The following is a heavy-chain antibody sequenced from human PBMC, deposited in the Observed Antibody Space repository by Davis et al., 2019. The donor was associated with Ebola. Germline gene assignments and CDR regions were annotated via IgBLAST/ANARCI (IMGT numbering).Heavy chain of an antibody. CDR2: ITSFGGST. J-gene: IGHJ4*02. CDR3: VRSAFSMPLDF. CDR1: GFTFTTFA. V-gene: IGHV3-23*01. Sequence: GESLKISCSASGFTFTTFAMSWVRQAPGKGLEWVSTITSFGGSTFYADSVKGRFSVSRESSTTVSLQMNSLRAEDTAVYYCVRSAFSMPLDFWGQGTLVTVSS. D-gene: IGHD2-2*01.